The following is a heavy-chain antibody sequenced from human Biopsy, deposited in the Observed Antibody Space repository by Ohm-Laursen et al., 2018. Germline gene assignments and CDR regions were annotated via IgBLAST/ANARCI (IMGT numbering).Heavy chain of an antibody. Sequence: SDTLSLTCVVFGKTFSDYQWSWIRQPPGKGLEWIGQISQAGTTNYNPSLKSRVSISADASKYEFSLRLTSVTAADTAVYLCGNEVHGRDYWGLGAQVTVSS. CDR3: GNEVHGRDY. D-gene: IGHD2-15*01. CDR1: GKTFSDYQ. V-gene: IGHV4-34*08. J-gene: IGHJ4*02. CDR2: ISQAGTT.